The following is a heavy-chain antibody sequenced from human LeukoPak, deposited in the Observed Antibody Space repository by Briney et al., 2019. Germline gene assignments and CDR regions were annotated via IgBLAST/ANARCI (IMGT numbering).Heavy chain of an antibody. CDR2: INHSGST. Sequence: SQTLSLTCAVYGGSFGGYYWSWIRQPPGKGLEWIGEINHSGSTNYNPSLKSRVTISVDTSKNQFSLKLSSVAAADTAVYYCARSADHWGQGTLVTVSS. CDR3: ARSADH. J-gene: IGHJ4*02. CDR1: GGSFGGYY. V-gene: IGHV4-34*01.